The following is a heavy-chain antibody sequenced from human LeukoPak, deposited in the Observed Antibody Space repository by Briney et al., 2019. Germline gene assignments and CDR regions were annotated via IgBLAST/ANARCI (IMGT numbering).Heavy chain of an antibody. CDR2: IRHDGSIK. V-gene: IGHV3-30*02. CDR3: ARGDCSGDCYHPLYY. J-gene: IGHJ4*02. CDR1: GFTFSTYA. D-gene: IGHD2-21*02. Sequence: PGGSLRLSCAASGFTFSTYAVHWVRQAPGQGLDWVAFIRHDGSIKYYADSVKGRFTISRDNSKNTLYLQMNSLRTGDTAVYYCARGDCSGDCYHPLYYWGQGSLVTVSS.